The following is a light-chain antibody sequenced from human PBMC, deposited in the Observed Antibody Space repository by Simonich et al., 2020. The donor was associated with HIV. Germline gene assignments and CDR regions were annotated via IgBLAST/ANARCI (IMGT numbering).Light chain of an antibody. J-gene: IGKJ2*01. V-gene: IGKV6-21*01. CDR3: HQSSSLPYT. CDR2: YVT. CDR1: QSISGS. Sequence: EIVLIQSPDFQSVTQKEKVTITCRANQSISGSLHWHQQKPDQSPKLLIKYVTQSVSGVPSRFSGSESGTDFTLTINSLEAEDAATYYCHQSSSLPYTFGQGTKLEI.